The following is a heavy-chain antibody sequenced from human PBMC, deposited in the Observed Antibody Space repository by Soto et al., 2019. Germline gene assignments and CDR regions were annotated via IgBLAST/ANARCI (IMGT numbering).Heavy chain of an antibody. V-gene: IGHV3-30-3*01. D-gene: IGHD2-21*01. CDR2: TSSDGGTK. Sequence: QVQLMESGGGVVQPGGSLRLSYVTSGFTFSRYSMHWFRQAPGKGLEWVAVTSSDGGTKFYADSVKGRFTVSIDNSKNTLYLQMNSLRPEDTAVYYCAREVVLTEWYFDNWGQGILVTVSS. J-gene: IGHJ4*02. CDR1: GFTFSRYS. CDR3: AREVVLTEWYFDN.